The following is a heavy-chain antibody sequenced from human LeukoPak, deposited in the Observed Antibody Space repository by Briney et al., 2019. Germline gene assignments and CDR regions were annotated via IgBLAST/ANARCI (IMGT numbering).Heavy chain of an antibody. J-gene: IGHJ3*02. Sequence: ASVKVSCKASGGTFSSYAISWVRQAPGQGLEWMGGIIPIFGTANYAQKFQGRVTITADESTSTAYMELSSLRSEDTAVYYCARGIAAAGRGAFDIWGQGTMVTVSS. CDR2: IIPIFGTA. CDR1: GGTFSSYA. D-gene: IGHD6-13*01. CDR3: ARGIAAAGRGAFDI. V-gene: IGHV1-69*13.